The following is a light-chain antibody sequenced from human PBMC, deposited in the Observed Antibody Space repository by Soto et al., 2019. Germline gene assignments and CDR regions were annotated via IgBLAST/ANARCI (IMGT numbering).Light chain of an antibody. J-gene: IGLJ2*01. CDR2: LNSDGSH. Sequence: QSVLTQSPSASASLGASVKLTCTLSSGHSSYAIAWHQQQPEKGPRYLMKLNSDGSHSKGDGIPDPFSGSSSGAERYLTISSLQSEDEADYYCQTWGTGILVFGGGTKLTVL. CDR3: QTWGTGILV. V-gene: IGLV4-69*01. CDR1: SGHSSYA.